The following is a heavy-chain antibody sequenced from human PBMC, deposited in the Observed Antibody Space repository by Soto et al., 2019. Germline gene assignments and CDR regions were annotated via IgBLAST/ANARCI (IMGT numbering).Heavy chain of an antibody. CDR3: ARGGAAVVVVAATGYYFDY. J-gene: IGHJ4*02. CDR1: GFTFSSYS. Sequence: EVQLVESGGGLVKPGGSLRLSCAASGFTFSSYSMNWVRQAPGKGPEWVSSISSSSSYIYYADSVKGRFTISRDNAKNSLSLQMNSLRAEDTAVYYCARGGAAVVVVAATGYYFDYWGQGTLVTVSS. D-gene: IGHD2-15*01. V-gene: IGHV3-21*01. CDR2: ISSSSSYI.